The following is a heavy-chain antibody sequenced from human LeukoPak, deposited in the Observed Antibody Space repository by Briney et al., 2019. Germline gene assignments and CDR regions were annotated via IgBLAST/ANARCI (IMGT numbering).Heavy chain of an antibody. CDR1: GFTLSDYW. V-gene: IGHV3-74*01. CDR3: ARDRTTVVTPWYFDL. CDR2: INPDGSST. Sequence: GGSLRLSCAASGFTLSDYWMHWVRQGPGKGLVWVSRINPDGSSTNDADFVKGRFTISRDNAKNTPNLQMNSLRDEDTAVYYCARDRTTVVTPWYFDLWGRGTLVTVSS. J-gene: IGHJ2*01. D-gene: IGHD4-23*01.